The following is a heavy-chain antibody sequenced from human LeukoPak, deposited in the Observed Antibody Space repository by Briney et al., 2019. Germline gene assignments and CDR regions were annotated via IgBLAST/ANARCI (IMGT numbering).Heavy chain of an antibody. J-gene: IGHJ6*04. V-gene: IGHV1-18*04. CDR2: ISAYNGNT. Sequence: ASVKVSCKASGCTFTSYGISWVRQAPGQGLEWMGWISAYNGNTNYAQKLQGRVTMTTDTSTSTAYMELRSLRSDDTAVYYCARDGEEVLWFGKGHSYGMDVWGKGTTVTVSS. CDR3: ARDGEEVLWFGKGHSYGMDV. D-gene: IGHD3-10*01. CDR1: GCTFTSYG.